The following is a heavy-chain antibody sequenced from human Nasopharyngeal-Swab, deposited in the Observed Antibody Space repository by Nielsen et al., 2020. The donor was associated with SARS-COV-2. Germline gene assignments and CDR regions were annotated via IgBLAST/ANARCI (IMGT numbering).Heavy chain of an antibody. CDR3: ARQVWGEYYFDH. J-gene: IGHJ4*02. Sequence: GESLKISCEVSGFSFTSSWITWARQMPGKGLEWMGRMDPSDSYAKYSPSFQGHVTFLFDKSISTAYLQWGSLKASDTAMYYCARQVWGEYYFDHWGQGILVTVSS. CDR2: MDPSDSYA. V-gene: IGHV5-10-1*01. CDR1: GFSFTSSW. D-gene: IGHD7-27*01.